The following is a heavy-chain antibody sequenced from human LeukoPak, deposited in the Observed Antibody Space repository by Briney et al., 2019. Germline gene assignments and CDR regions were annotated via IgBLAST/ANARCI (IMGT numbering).Heavy chain of an antibody. V-gene: IGHV3-30*18. Sequence: PGGSLRLSCAASGFTFSSYGMHWVRQAPGKGLEWVAVISYDGSNKYYADSVKGRFTISRDNSKNTLYLQMNSLRAEDTAVYYCAKVYYYDSSALMGYYYYGMDVWGQGTTVTVSS. D-gene: IGHD3-22*01. CDR3: AKVYYYDSSALMGYYYYGMDV. CDR1: GFTFSSYG. CDR2: ISYDGSNK. J-gene: IGHJ6*02.